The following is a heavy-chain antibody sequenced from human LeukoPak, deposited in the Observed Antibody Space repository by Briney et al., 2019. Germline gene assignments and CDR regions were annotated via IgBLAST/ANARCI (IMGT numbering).Heavy chain of an antibody. V-gene: IGHV3-23*01. CDR2: ISVSGDDT. CDR1: EFTFSSYP. D-gene: IGHD1-1*01. J-gene: IGHJ5*02. CDR3: AKYKVAVPGAFDH. Sequence: GGSLRLSCVGSEFTFSSYPMTWVRQAPGKGLGWVSAISVSGDDTSYAHSVKGRFTISRDNSKNTLYLQMNSLRAGDTAVYYCAKYKVAVPGAFDHWGQGTLVTVSS.